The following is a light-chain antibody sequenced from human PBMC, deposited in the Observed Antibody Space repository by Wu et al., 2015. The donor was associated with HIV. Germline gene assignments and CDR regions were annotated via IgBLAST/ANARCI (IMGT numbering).Light chain of an antibody. V-gene: IGKV3-11*01. CDR3: QQRSNWLFT. CDR2: DAS. CDR1: QSVNTY. Sequence: EIVLTQSPATLSLSPGERATLSCGASQSVNTYLAWYQQKPGQAPRLLIYDASNRATGIPARFSGSGSGTDFTLTISSLEPEDFAVYYCQQRSNWLFTFGPGTKVDIK. J-gene: IGKJ3*01.